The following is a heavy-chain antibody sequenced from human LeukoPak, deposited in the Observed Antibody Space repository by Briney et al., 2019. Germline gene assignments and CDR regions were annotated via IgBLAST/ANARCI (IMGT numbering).Heavy chain of an antibody. CDR2: ISHSGST. Sequence: PSETLSLTCAVYGGSFSGYYWSWIRQPPGKGLEWIGEISHSGSTNYNPSLKSRVTISVDTSKNQFSLKLSSVTAADTAVYYCARRGSMVRGVIRGNNWFDPWGQGTLVTVSS. V-gene: IGHV4-34*01. D-gene: IGHD3-10*01. CDR1: GGSFSGYY. CDR3: ARRGSMVRGVIRGNNWFDP. J-gene: IGHJ5*02.